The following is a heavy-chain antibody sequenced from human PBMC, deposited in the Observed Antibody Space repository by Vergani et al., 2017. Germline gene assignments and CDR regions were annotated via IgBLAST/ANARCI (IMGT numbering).Heavy chain of an antibody. Sequence: QVQLQQWGAGLLKPSETLSLTCAVYGGSFSGYYWSWIRQPPGKGLEWIGEINHSGSTNYNPSLKSRVTISVDTSKNQFSLKLSSVTAADTAVYYCARGEVRGXAASRYYYYYYMDVWGKGP. CDR1: GGSFSGYY. CDR2: INHSGST. V-gene: IGHV4-34*01. J-gene: IGHJ6*03. D-gene: IGHD6-25*01. CDR3: ARGEVRGXAASRYYYYYYMDV.